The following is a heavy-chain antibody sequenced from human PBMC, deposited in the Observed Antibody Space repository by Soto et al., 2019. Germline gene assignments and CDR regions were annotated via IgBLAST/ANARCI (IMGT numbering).Heavy chain of an antibody. CDR3: AKEAIDDYIWGNPYYFDY. CDR1: GFTFSSYA. D-gene: IGHD3-16*01. J-gene: IGHJ4*02. Sequence: GGSLRLSCAASGFTFSSYAMSWVRQAPGKGLEWVSAISGSGGSTYYADSVKGRFTISRDNSKNTLYLQMSSLRAEDTAVYYCAKEAIDDYIWGNPYYFDYWGQGTLVTVSS. CDR2: ISGSGGST. V-gene: IGHV3-23*01.